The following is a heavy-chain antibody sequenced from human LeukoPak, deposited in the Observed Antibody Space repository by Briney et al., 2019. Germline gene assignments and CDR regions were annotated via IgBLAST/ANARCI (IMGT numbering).Heavy chain of an antibody. CDR2: INSDGSST. J-gene: IGHJ3*02. CDR3: ARRSAAKDAFDI. D-gene: IGHD6-25*01. Sequence: PGGSLRLSCAASGFTFSSYWMHWVRQAPGKGLVWVSRINSDGSSTSYADPVKGRFTISRDKAKNTLYLQMNSLRAEDTAVYYCARRSAAKDAFDIWGQGTMVTVSS. CDR1: GFTFSSYW. V-gene: IGHV3-74*01.